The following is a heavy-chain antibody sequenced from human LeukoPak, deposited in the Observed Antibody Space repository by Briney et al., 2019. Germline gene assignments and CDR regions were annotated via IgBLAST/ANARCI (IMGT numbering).Heavy chain of an antibody. J-gene: IGHJ5*02. Sequence: GGSLRLSCAASGFTFSSYAMCWVRQAPGKGLEWVSAISGSGGSTYYADSVKGRFTISRDNSKNTLYLQMNSLRAEDTAVYYCARDCSGGSCYDWFAPWGQGTLVTVSS. CDR1: GFTFSSYA. V-gene: IGHV3-23*01. CDR3: ARDCSGGSCYDWFAP. CDR2: ISGSGGST. D-gene: IGHD2-15*01.